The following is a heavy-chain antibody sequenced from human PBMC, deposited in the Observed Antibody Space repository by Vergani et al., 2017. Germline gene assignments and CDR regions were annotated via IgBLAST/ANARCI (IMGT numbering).Heavy chain of an antibody. J-gene: IGHJ4*02. D-gene: IGHD5-12*01. Sequence: EVQVVESGGGLIKPGGSLRLSCVVSGITFKNAWINWVRQAPGKGLEWIGRIRSKNDGGTADYAAPLKGRFTISRDDSNDSAFLLVNNLKTEDTAVYFCYTGYHDYWGQGTLVTVSS. V-gene: IGHV3-15*01. CDR2: IRSKNDGGTA. CDR1: GITFKNAW. CDR3: YTGYHDY.